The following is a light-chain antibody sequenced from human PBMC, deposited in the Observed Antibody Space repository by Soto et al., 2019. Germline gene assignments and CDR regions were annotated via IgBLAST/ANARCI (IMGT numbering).Light chain of an antibody. J-gene: IGKJ4*01. CDR1: QSVSSSY. V-gene: IGKV3-20*01. CDR2: GAS. CDR3: QQYGSSPPNT. Sequence: EIVLTQSPGTLSLSPGERATLSCRASQSVSSSYLACYQQKPGQAPRLLIYGASSRATGIPDRFSGSGSGTDFTLTISRLEPEDFAVYYCQQYGSSPPNTFGGGTKVEIK.